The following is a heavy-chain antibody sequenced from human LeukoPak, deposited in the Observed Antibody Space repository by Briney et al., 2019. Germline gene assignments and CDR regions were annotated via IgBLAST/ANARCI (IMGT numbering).Heavy chain of an antibody. D-gene: IGHD5-18*01. CDR1: GFTFDDYA. CDR3: ASGYSYGLAWAHGY. CDR2: ISWNSGSI. J-gene: IGHJ4*02. V-gene: IGHV3-9*01. Sequence: GGSLRLSCAASGFTFDDYAMHWVRQAPGKGLEWVSGISWNSGSIGYADSVKGRFTISRDNSKNTLYLQMDGLRAEDTAVYYRASGYSYGLAWAHGYWGQGTLVTVSS.